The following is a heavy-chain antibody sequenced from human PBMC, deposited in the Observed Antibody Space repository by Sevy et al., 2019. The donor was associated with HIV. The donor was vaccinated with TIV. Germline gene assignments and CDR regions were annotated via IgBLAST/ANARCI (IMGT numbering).Heavy chain of an antibody. V-gene: IGHV3-7*01. J-gene: IGHJ4*02. CDR1: GFTFTDYF. D-gene: IGHD2-21*01. Sequence: GGSLRLSCAASGFTFTDYFMGWVRQAPGKGLEWVANIDQDGSQKNYVDSVKGRCTISRDNAKNSVYLQMNRLRVDDTAVYYCARELWPGDYWGQGTLVTVSS. CDR3: ARELWPGDY. CDR2: IDQDGSQK.